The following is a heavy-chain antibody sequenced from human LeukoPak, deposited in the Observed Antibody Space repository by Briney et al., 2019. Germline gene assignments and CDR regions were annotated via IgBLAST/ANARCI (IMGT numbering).Heavy chain of an antibody. CDR2: IYWDDDK. CDR3: AHSEQWLVPYYFDY. V-gene: IGHV2-5*02. Sequence: KESGPTMVKPTQTLTLTCTFSGFSLSTSGVGVGWIRQPPGKALEWLALIYWDDDKRYSPSLKSRLTITKDTSKNQVVLTMTNTDPVDTATYYCAHSEQWLVPYYFDYWGQGTLVTVSS. J-gene: IGHJ4*02. D-gene: IGHD6-19*01. CDR1: GFSLSTSGVG.